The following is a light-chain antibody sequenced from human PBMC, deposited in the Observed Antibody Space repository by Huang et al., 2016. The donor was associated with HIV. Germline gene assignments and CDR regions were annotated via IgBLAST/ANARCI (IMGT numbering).Light chain of an antibody. J-gene: IGKJ4*01. Sequence: DIQMTQSPSTLAASVGDRVTITCRASQNINSWLAWYQQKPGKAPRLLIYKASNLEIGVPSRCSGSGSGTEFTLTITSLQAEDFATYFCQQYNTNFTFGGGTRV. CDR3: QQYNTNFT. CDR2: KAS. V-gene: IGKV1-5*03. CDR1: QNINSW.